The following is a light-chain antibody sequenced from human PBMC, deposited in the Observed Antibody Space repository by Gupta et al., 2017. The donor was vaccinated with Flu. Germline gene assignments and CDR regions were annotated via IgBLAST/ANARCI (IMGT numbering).Light chain of an antibody. J-gene: IGLJ2*01. CDR1: SSNIGSDY. CDR3: AAWDDSLGGHVV. Sequence: QSVLTQPPSASAPPGPRVPISCSGGSSNIGSDYVYWYHQVPGATPRLLIYKRNQRPSGGPGRFSGSRSGTSASLAISGLRSEDEGDYYCAAWDDSLGGHVVFGGGTKLTVL. V-gene: IGLV1-47*01. CDR2: KRN.